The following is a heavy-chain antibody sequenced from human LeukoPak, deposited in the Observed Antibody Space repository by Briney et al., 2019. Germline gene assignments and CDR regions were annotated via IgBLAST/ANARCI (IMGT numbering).Heavy chain of an antibody. V-gene: IGHV4-59*01. CDR3: AXXXSTAGRGFDF. Sequence: SETLSLTCTVSGASTSNYYWSWIRQPPGKGLEWIGYIYYSGSTNYNPSLKSRVTISTDTSKNQFSLNLSSVTTADTAVYYCAXXXSTAGRGFDFWGQGTLVTVSS. D-gene: IGHD2-2*01. CDR2: IYYSGST. CDR1: GASTSNYY. J-gene: IGHJ4*02.